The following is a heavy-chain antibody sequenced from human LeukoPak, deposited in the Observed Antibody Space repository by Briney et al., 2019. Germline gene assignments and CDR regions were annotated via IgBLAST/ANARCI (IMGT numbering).Heavy chain of an antibody. D-gene: IGHD3-3*01. Sequence: ASVKVSCKASGGTFSSYAISWVRQAPGQGLEWMGRIIPILGIANYAQKFQGRVTITADKSTSTAYMELSSLRSEDTAVYYCARITILGVVNLDYWGQGTLVTVSS. J-gene: IGHJ4*02. CDR3: ARITILGVVNLDY. CDR2: IIPILGIA. V-gene: IGHV1-69*04. CDR1: GGTFSSYA.